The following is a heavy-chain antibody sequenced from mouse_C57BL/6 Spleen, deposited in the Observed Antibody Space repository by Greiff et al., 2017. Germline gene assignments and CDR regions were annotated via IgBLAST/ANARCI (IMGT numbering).Heavy chain of an antibody. J-gene: IGHJ2*01. CDR1: GYSITSGYY. D-gene: IGHD2-4*01. CDR2: ISYDGSN. Sequence: EVKLEESGPGLVKPSQSLSLTCSVTGYSITSGYYWNWIRQFPGNKLEWMGYISYDGSNNYNPSLKNRISITRDTSKIQFFLKLNSVTTEDTATYYCARVSDYDGGFDYWGQGTTLTVSS. V-gene: IGHV3-6*01. CDR3: ARVSDYDGGFDY.